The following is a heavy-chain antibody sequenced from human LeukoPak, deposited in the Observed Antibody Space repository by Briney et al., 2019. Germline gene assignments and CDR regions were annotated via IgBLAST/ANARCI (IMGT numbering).Heavy chain of an antibody. CDR3: ARSPLRRGYCSSTSCNNYYYYGMDV. J-gene: IGHJ6*04. V-gene: IGHV3-53*01. Sequence: GGSLRLSCAASGLTVSSNYMSWVRQAPGKGLEWLSVIDSGGNTYYADSVKGRFTISRDNAKNSLYLQMNSLRAEDTAVYYCARSPLRRGYCSSTSCNNYYYYGMDVWGKGTTVTVSS. D-gene: IGHD2-2*02. CDR2: IDSGGNT. CDR1: GLTVSSNY.